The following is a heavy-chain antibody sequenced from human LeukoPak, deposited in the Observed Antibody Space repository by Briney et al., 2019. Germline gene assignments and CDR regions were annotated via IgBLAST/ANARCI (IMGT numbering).Heavy chain of an antibody. CDR3: ARLSSDGYNYWFDY. CDR2: IIPILGIA. D-gene: IGHD5-24*01. V-gene: IGHV1-69*04. Sequence: SVKVSCKASGGTFSSYAIGWVRQAPGQGLEWMGRIIPILGIANYAQKFQGRVTITADKSTSTAYMELSSLRSEDTAVYYCARLSSDGYNYWFDYWGQGTLVTVSS. CDR1: GGTFSSYA. J-gene: IGHJ4*02.